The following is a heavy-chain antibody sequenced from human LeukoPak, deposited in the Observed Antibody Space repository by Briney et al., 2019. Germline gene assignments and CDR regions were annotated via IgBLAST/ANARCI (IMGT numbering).Heavy chain of an antibody. J-gene: IGHJ5*02. CDR2: ISSSSSYI. V-gene: IGHV3-21*01. D-gene: IGHD3-9*01. CDR1: GFTFSSYS. Sequence: PGGSLRLSCAASGFTFSSYSMNWVRQAPGKGLEWVSSISSSSSYIYYADSVKGRFTISRDNSKNTLYLQMNSLRAEDTAVYYCARDPSLGYYDILTGYYNVLSNWFDPWGQGTLVTVSS. CDR3: ARDPSLGYYDILTGYYNVLSNWFDP.